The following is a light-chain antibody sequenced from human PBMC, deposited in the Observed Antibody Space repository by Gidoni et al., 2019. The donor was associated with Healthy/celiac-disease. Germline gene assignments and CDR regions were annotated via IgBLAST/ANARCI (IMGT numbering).Light chain of an antibody. V-gene: IGLV2-14*01. CDR3: SSYTSSSTPYV. CDR1: SSDVGGYNY. Sequence: QSALTHPASVSGSPGQSIPISCTGTSSDVGGYNYVSWYQQHPGKAPKLMIYDVSNRPSGVSNSFSGSKSGNTADLNISGLQAEDEADYYCSSYTSSSTPYVFGTGTKVTVL. CDR2: DVS. J-gene: IGLJ1*01.